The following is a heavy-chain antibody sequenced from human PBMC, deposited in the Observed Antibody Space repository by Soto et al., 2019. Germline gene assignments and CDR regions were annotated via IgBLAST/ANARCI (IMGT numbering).Heavy chain of an antibody. CDR2: ISAYNGNT. J-gene: IGHJ5*02. CDR3: ARDYLRIDSRSHYWFHP. Sequence: ASVKVSCKASGYTFTSYGISWVRQAPGQGLEWMGWISAYNGNTNYAQKLQGRVTMTTDTSTSTAYMELRSLRSDDTAVYYCARDYLRIDSRSHYWFHPWGQGTLVTVSS. CDR1: GYTFTSYG. D-gene: IGHD2-15*01. V-gene: IGHV1-18*04.